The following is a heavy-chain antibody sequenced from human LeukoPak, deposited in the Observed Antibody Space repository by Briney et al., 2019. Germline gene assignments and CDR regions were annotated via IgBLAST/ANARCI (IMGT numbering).Heavy chain of an antibody. CDR1: GGAFNAYY. J-gene: IGHJ4*02. CDR2: INQGGST. D-gene: IGHD5-12*01. Sequence: SETLSLTCAVEGGAFNAYYWSWVRQSPENGLEWIAEINQGGSTIYNPSLKNRVTMSIDTTRKHLSLQLASLTAADTAVYFCARRGIWIQWNFEYWGQGVLVTVSS. CDR3: ARRGIWIQWNFEY. V-gene: IGHV4-34*01.